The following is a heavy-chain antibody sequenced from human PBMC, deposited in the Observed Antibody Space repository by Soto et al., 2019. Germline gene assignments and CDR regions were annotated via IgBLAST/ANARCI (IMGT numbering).Heavy chain of an antibody. V-gene: IGHV3-30*18. D-gene: IGHD4-17*01. CDR1: GFTFSSYG. CDR3: AKDRTVGHSLYYCYGMDV. CDR2: ISYDGSNK. J-gene: IGHJ6*02. Sequence: QVQLVESGGGVVQPGRSLRLSCAASGFTFSSYGMHWVRQAPGKGLEWVAVISYDGSNKYYADSVKGRFTISRDNSKNTLYLQMNSLRAEDTDVYYCAKDRTVGHSLYYCYGMDVWGQGTTVTVSS.